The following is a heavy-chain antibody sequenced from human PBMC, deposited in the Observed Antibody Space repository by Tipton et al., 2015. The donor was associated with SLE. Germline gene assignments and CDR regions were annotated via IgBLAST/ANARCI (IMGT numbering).Heavy chain of an antibody. V-gene: IGHV4-4*07. Sequence: TLSLTCTVSDGSISDYYWTWIRQPAGEGLEWIGRIYASGSTNYNPSLKSRVTISVDTSKNQFSLKLDSVTAADTAVYYCARGEGYYGSGSYQGWFDPWGQGTLVTVSS. CDR2: IYASGST. J-gene: IGHJ5*02. CDR1: DGSISDYY. CDR3: ARGEGYYGSGSYQGWFDP. D-gene: IGHD3-10*01.